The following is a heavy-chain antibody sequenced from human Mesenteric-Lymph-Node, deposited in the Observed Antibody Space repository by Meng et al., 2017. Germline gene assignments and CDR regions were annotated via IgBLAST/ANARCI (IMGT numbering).Heavy chain of an antibody. CDR2: LIPVLNKA. CDR3: ARGRGNQPLFDF. CDR1: GGSFSTNI. V-gene: IGHV1-69*16. J-gene: IGHJ4*02. Sequence: QVQLQQFGAEWKKPGYSVKVACKTSGGSFSTNIFSWVVQATGQGLEWMGGLIPVLNKAKSAPRFQDRVTFTADETTTTAYMELSSLTFEDTAVYFCARGRGNQPLFDFWGQGTLVTVSS. D-gene: IGHD2/OR15-2a*01.